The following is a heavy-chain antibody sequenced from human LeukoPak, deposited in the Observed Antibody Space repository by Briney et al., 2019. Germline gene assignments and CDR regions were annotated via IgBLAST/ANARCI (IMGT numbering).Heavy chain of an antibody. J-gene: IGHJ4*02. CDR2: IYYSGST. Sequence: SETLSLTCTVSGGSISSYYWSWIRQPPGKGLEWIGYIYYSGSTNYNPSLKSRVTISVDTSKNQFSLKLSSVTAADTAVYYCARRRRISYIDYWGQGTLVTVSS. CDR1: GGSISSYY. V-gene: IGHV4-59*08. CDR3: ARRRRISYIDY. D-gene: IGHD2-15*01.